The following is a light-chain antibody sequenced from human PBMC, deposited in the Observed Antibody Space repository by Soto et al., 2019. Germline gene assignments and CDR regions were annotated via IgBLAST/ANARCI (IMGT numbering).Light chain of an antibody. CDR2: DAS. Sequence: EIVLTQSPATLSLSPGERATLSCRASQTVNTYLAWYQQKPGQAPRLLIYDASSSATGIPARFTGSGSGTDFTLTISSLEPEDFAAYYCQQRSSWPPYTFGQGTKVDIK. J-gene: IGKJ2*01. CDR1: QTVNTY. CDR3: QQRSSWPPYT. V-gene: IGKV3-11*01.